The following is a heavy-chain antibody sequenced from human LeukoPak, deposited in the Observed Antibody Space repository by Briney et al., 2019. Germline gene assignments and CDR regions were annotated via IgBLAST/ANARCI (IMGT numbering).Heavy chain of an antibody. D-gene: IGHD4-11*01. CDR1: GYTFTGYY. CDR2: INPNSGGT. CDR3: ARSWENSNRPSQYYYYYGMDV. J-gene: IGHJ6*02. Sequence: ASVKVSCKASGYTFTGYYMHWVRQAPGQGLEWMGWINPNSGGTNYAQKFQGWVTMTRDTSISTAYMELSRLRSDDTAVYYCARSWENSNRPSQYYYYYGMDVWGQGTTVTVSS. V-gene: IGHV1-2*04.